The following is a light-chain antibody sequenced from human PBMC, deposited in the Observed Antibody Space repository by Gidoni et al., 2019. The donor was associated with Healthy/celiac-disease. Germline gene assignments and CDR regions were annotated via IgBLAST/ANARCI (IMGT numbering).Light chain of an antibody. Sequence: QPVLTQPPSVSGAPGQRVPISCTGSSSNIGAGYDVHWYQQPPGTAPKLLIYGNSNRPSGVPDRFSGSKSGTSASLAITGLQAEDEADYYCQSYDSSLRGVFGTGTKVTVL. CDR3: QSYDSSLRGV. J-gene: IGLJ1*01. CDR1: SSNIGAGYD. V-gene: IGLV1-40*01. CDR2: GNS.